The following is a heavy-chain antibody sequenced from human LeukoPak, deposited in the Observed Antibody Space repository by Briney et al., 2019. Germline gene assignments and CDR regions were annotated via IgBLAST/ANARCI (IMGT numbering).Heavy chain of an antibody. Sequence: PSETLSLTCIVSGGSISSSGSYWAWIRQSPGKGLEWIGSLSYSGNTYDSPSLKSRVSISVDTSKSQFSLKLSSVTAADTAVYYCARDERGGSSSDIWGQGTMVTVSS. J-gene: IGHJ3*02. CDR1: GGSISSSGSY. CDR3: ARDERGGSSSDI. D-gene: IGHD6-13*01. CDR2: LSYSGNT. V-gene: IGHV4-39*07.